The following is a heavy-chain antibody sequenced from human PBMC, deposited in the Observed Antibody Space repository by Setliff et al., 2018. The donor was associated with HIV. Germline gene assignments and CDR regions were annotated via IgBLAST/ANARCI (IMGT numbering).Heavy chain of an antibody. Sequence: GESLKISCAASGFIFSGYTMVWVRQAPGKGLEWVSSISSSGNFIYYEDSVKGRFTISRDNAKNTLFLQMNSLGAEDTAVYYCARGRPWGVTTPHGMDVWGQGTTVTVSS. CDR1: GFIFSGYT. CDR3: ARGRPWGVTTPHGMDV. J-gene: IGHJ6*02. D-gene: IGHD4-17*01. V-gene: IGHV3-21*01. CDR2: ISSSGNFI.